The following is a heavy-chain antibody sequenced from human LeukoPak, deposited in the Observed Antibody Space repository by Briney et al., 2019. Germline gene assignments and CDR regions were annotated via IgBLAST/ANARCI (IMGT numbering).Heavy chain of an antibody. CDR3: ASQDYGDYGDSDY. J-gene: IGHJ4*02. CDR2: IGGSGAII. V-gene: IGHV3-11*01. D-gene: IGHD4-17*01. Sequence: PGGSLRLSCAASGFTFSDYYMSWIRQAPGKGLEWVSYIGGSGAIIYYADSVKGRFTISRDNAKNSLYLQMNSLRAEDTAVYYCASQDYGDYGDSDYWGQGTLVTVSS. CDR1: GFTFSDYY.